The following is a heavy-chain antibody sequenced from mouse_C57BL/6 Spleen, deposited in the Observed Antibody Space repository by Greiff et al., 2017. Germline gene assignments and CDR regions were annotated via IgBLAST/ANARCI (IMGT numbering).Heavy chain of an antibody. J-gene: IGHJ3*01. D-gene: IGHD2-3*01. V-gene: IGHV1-63*01. CDR2: IYPGGGYT. CDR3: ARGDDGYYVFAY. Sequence: VQVVESGAELVRPGTSVKMSCKASGYTFTNYWIGWAKQRPGHGLEWIGDIYPGGGYTNYNEKFKGKATLTADKSSSTAYMQFSSLTSEDSAIYYCARGDDGYYVFAYWGQGTLVTVSA. CDR1: GYTFTNYW.